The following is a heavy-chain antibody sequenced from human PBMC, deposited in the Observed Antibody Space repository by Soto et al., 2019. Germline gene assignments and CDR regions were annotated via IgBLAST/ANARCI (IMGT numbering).Heavy chain of an antibody. CDR1: GFTFSNYA. D-gene: IGHD3-10*01. CDR3: ARDGRDYGSVNYPIDS. CDR2: IWYDGRNK. V-gene: IGHV3-33*01. Sequence: PGGSLRLSCAASGFTFSNYAMNWVRQAPGKGLEWVTSIWYDGRNKYYADSVKGRFSISRDNSRSTLYLQMNSLRAEDTAVNYCARDGRDYGSVNYPIDSWGQGTLVTVSS. J-gene: IGHJ4*02.